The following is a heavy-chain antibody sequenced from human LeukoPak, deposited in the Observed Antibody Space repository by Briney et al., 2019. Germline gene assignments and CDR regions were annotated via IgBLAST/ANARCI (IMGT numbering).Heavy chain of an antibody. V-gene: IGHV3-49*03. Sequence: PGGSLRLSCTASGFTFGDYAMNWFRQAPGKGLEWVGFIRSKAYGGTTEYAASVKGRFTISRGDSKTIAYLQMNSLKTEDTAVYYCARVRAPYNWNQYYFDYWGQGTLVTVSS. CDR1: GFTFGDYA. CDR2: IRSKAYGGTT. D-gene: IGHD1-20*01. J-gene: IGHJ4*02. CDR3: ARVRAPYNWNQYYFDY.